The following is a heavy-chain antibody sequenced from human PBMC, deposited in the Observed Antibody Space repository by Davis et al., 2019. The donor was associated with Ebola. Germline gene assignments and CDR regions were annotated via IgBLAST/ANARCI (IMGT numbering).Heavy chain of an antibody. D-gene: IGHD5-18*01. Sequence: AASAKVSCKASGYTFTSYDINWVRQATGQGLEWMGWMNPNSGNTDYAQKFQGRVTMTRNTSISTAYMELSSLRSEDPAVYYCARGTARVIWGIDNWGQGTLVTVSS. V-gene: IGHV1-8*01. J-gene: IGHJ4*02. CDR3: ARGTARVIWGIDN. CDR2: MNPNSGNT. CDR1: GYTFTSYD.